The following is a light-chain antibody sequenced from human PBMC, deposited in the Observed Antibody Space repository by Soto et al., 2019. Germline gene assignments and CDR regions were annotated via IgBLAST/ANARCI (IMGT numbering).Light chain of an antibody. J-gene: IGLJ1*01. CDR1: SSDVGGYKY. CDR3: CSYTSSGIFV. V-gene: IGLV2-14*01. CDR2: EVS. Sequence: QSALTQPASVSGSPGQSITISCTGTSSDVGGYKYVSWYQQHPGKAPKLMIYEVSNRPSGVSNRFSGSKSGNTASLTISGLQAEDEADYYCCSYTSSGIFVFGTETKLTVL.